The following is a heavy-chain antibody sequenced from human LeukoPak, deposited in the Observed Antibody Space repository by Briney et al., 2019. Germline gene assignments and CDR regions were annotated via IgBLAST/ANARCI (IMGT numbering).Heavy chain of an antibody. CDR3: ARGDYSCSWYYFDY. Sequence: SETLSPTCTVSGGSISSYYWSWIRQPPGKGLEWIGYIYYSGSTNYNPSLKSRVTISVDTSKNQFSLKLSSVTAADTAVYYCARGDYSCSWYYFDYWGQGTLVTVSS. V-gene: IGHV4-59*08. D-gene: IGHD6-13*01. CDR2: IYYSGST. J-gene: IGHJ4*02. CDR1: GGSISSYY.